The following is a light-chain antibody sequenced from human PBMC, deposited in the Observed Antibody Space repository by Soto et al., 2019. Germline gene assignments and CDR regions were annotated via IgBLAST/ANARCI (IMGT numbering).Light chain of an antibody. J-gene: IGKJ3*01. CDR3: QQYYSYPGT. Sequence: AIRMTQSPSSLSASTGDRVTITCRASQGISSYLAWYQQKPGKAPKLLIYAASTLQSGVPSRFSGSGSGTDFTLTISCLXXXXXATYYCQQYYSYPGTFGPGTKVDIK. CDR1: QGISSY. V-gene: IGKV1-8*01. CDR2: AAS.